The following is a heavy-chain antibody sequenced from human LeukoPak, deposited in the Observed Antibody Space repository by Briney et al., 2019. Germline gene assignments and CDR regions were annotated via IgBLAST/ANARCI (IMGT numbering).Heavy chain of an antibody. J-gene: IGHJ4*02. CDR2: ISSSCSTI. CDR1: GFTFSHYH. CDR3: ARASGSYYFDIDY. Sequence: PGGSLRLSCAASGFTFSHYHMRWIRQAPGKGLEWVSYISSSCSTIYYADSVKGRFTISRENAKNSLYLQMNSLRAEDTAVYYCARASGSYYFDIDYWGQGTLVTVSS. D-gene: IGHD1-26*01. V-gene: IGHV3-11*04.